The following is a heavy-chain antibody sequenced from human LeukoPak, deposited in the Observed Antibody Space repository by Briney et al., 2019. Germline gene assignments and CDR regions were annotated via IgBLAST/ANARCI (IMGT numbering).Heavy chain of an antibody. Sequence: GGSLRLSCAASGFTFSSYSMNWVRQAPGKGLEWVSSISSSSSYIYYADSVKGRFTISRDNAKNSLYLQMNSLRAEDTAVYYCARVIVGSYLVDYWGQGTLVTVSS. V-gene: IGHV3-21*01. CDR1: GFTFSSYS. J-gene: IGHJ4*02. CDR3: ARVIVGSYLVDY. D-gene: IGHD1-26*01. CDR2: ISSSSSYI.